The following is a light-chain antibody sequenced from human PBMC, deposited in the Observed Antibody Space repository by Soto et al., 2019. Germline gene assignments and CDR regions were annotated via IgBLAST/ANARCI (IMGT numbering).Light chain of an antibody. J-gene: IGKJ5*01. CDR1: QSVSSS. V-gene: IGKV3-11*01. CDR2: DTS. CDR3: QQRSNWPPIT. Sequence: ENVLTQSPAALSLSPGERASLSCRASQSVSSSLAWYQQKPGQAPRLLIYDTSNRATGIPARFSGSGSGTDFTLTISSLEPEDFAVYYCQQRSNWPPITFGQGTRLEIK.